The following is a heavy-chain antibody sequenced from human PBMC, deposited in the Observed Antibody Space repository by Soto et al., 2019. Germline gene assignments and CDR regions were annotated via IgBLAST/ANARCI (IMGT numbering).Heavy chain of an antibody. CDR3: ARFRLPYYYDSSCSPGDYYYYYCMDV. D-gene: IGHD3-22*01. CDR2: IYYSGST. CDR1: GGSISSYY. J-gene: IGHJ6*02. Sequence: PSETLSLTCTVSGGSISSYYWSWIRQPPGKGLEWIGYIYYSGSTNYNPSLKSRVTISVDTSKNQFSLKLSSVTAADTAVYYCARFRLPYYYDSSCSPGDYYYYYCMDVWGQGTTVTVSS. V-gene: IGHV4-59*01.